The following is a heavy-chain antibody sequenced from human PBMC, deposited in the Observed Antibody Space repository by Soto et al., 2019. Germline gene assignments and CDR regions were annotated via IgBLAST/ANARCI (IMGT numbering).Heavy chain of an antibody. D-gene: IGHD1-26*01. CDR1: GFTFSNYW. CDR2: INNDGSRT. V-gene: IGHV3-74*01. CDR3: GTTFEY. J-gene: IGHJ4*02. Sequence: PGGPLRLSCAASGFTFSNYWIHWVRQVPGEGLVWVSTINNDGSRTWYADSVRGRIAMSRDNARNLVYLQMNSLRAEDTAVYYCGTTFEYWGQGALVTVSS.